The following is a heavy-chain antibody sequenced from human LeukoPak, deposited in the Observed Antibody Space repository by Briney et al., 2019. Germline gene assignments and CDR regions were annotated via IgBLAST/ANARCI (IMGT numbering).Heavy chain of an antibody. CDR3: AKDRDSSGWYLNWFDP. Sequence: GASVKVSCKASGYTFTSYAMHWVRQAPGQRLEWMGWINAGNGNTKYSQEFQGRVTITRDTSASTAYMELSSLRSEDTAVYYCAKDRDSSGWYLNWFDPWGQGTLVTVSS. V-gene: IGHV1-3*03. J-gene: IGHJ5*02. CDR2: INAGNGNT. CDR1: GYTFTSYA. D-gene: IGHD6-19*01.